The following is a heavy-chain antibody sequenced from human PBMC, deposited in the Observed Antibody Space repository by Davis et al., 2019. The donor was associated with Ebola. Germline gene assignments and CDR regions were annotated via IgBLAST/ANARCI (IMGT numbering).Heavy chain of an antibody. CDR1: GFTFSSYA. V-gene: IGHV3-30*04. CDR2: ISYDGSNK. J-gene: IGHJ4*02. CDR3: ARRSSQALD. Sequence: GESLKISCAASGFTFSSYAMHWVRQAPGKGLEWVAVISYDGSNKYYADSVKGRFTISRDNAKNSLYLQMNSLRDEDTAVYYCARRSSQALDWGQGTLVTVSS. D-gene: IGHD6-6*01.